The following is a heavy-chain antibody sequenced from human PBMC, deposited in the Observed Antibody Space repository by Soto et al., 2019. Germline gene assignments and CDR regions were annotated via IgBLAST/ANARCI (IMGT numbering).Heavy chain of an antibody. Sequence: QVQLVQSGTEVKEPGSAVKVSCRASGGTFSSYAISWVRQAPGQGLEWMGGIIPIFGTANYAQKFQGRVTITADESTSTAYMELSSLRSEDTAVYYCARDRRDILLVVAATEWFDPCGQGTLVTVSS. CDR1: GGTFSSYA. J-gene: IGHJ5*02. CDR2: IIPIFGTA. V-gene: IGHV1-69*01. CDR3: ARDRRDILLVVAATEWFDP. D-gene: IGHD2-15*01.